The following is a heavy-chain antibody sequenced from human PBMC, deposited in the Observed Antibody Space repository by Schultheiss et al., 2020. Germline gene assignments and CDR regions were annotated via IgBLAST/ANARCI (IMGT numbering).Heavy chain of an antibody. CDR3: ARAAPIVVVPAAIGSGAFDI. J-gene: IGHJ3*02. CDR2: INHSGST. CDR1: GGSISSYY. V-gene: IGHV4-59*08. Sequence: SETLSLTCTVSGGSISSYYWSWIRQPPGKGLEWIGEINHSGSTNYNPSLKSRVTISVDTSKNQFSLKLSSVTAADTAVYYCARAAPIVVVPAAIGSGAFDIWGKGTMVTVSS. D-gene: IGHD2-2*01.